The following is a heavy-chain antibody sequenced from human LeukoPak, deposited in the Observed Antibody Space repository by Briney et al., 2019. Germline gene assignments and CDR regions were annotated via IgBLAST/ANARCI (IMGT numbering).Heavy chain of an antibody. CDR1: GFTFSSYA. CDR2: MRGSGGST. Sequence: GGSLRLSCAASGFTFSSYAMSWVPQAPGKGLEWVSAMRGSGGSTFYADSVKGRFTISRDNAKYSVYLEMKSPRAEDTAVYCCASYRDGYHSAFDLWGHGTLVTASS. D-gene: IGHD5-24*01. J-gene: IGHJ3*01. V-gene: IGHV3-23*01. CDR3: ASYRDGYHSAFDL.